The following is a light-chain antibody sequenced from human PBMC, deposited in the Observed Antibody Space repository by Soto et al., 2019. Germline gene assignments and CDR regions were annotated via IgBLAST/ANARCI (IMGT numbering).Light chain of an antibody. CDR1: QDVSTN. CDR3: PHYNNWPPYS. Sequence: ETVMTQSPDTLSVSPGESATLSCRASQDVSTNLAWFHQKPGQTPRLVLYGASKRATGIPARCSGSGSGRHFTLTISSRQSEDFGVYYCPHYNNWPPYSFGQGTKVEIK. CDR2: GAS. J-gene: IGKJ2*03. V-gene: IGKV3-15*01.